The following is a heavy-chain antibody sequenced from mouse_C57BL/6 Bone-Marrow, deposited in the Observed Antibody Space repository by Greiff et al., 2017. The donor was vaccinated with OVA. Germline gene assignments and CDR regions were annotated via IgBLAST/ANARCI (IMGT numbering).Heavy chain of an antibody. CDR3: TRALVDY. J-gene: IGHJ2*01. V-gene: IGHV14-4*01. CDR2: IDPENGDT. CDR1: GFTIKDDY. Sequence: VQLQQSGAELVRPGASVKLSCTASGFTIKDDYMHWVKQRPEQGLEWIGWIDPENGDTEYASKFQGKATITADTSSNTAYLQLSSLTSEDTAVYYCTRALVDYWGQGTTLTVSA.